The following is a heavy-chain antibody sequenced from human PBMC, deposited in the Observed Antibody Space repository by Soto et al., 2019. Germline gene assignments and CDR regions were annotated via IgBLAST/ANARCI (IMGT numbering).Heavy chain of an antibody. V-gene: IGHV3-48*03. CDR3: ARGPYRNTYNWFDS. CDR2: ISGSGLTI. D-gene: IGHD5-12*01. CDR1: GFIFSDYE. Sequence: GSLRLSCAASGFIFSDYEINWVRQAPGKGLEWVSYISGSGLTIYYADSVKGRFTISRDNAKNPLYLQMNSLGVEDTAVYYCARGPYRNTYNWFDSWGQGTLVTVSS. J-gene: IGHJ5*02.